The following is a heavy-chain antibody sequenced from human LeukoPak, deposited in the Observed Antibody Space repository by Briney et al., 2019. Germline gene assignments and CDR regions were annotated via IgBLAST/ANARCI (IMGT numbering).Heavy chain of an antibody. Sequence: GGSLRLSCAASGFTFSSYAMHWVRQAPGKGLEWVAVISYDGSNKYYADSVKGRFTISRDNSKNTLYLQMNSLRAEDTAVYYCARDSFPIVREHAFDIWGQGTMVTVSS. CDR3: ARDSFPIVREHAFDI. CDR2: ISYDGSNK. V-gene: IGHV3-30-3*01. CDR1: GFTFSSYA. D-gene: IGHD3-10*01. J-gene: IGHJ3*02.